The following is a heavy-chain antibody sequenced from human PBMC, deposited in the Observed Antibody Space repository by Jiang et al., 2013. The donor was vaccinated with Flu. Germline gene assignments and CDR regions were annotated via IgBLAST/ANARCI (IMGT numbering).Heavy chain of an antibody. J-gene: IGHJ4*02. CDR3: VRGSNGDFRHFDY. CDR1: GYSFTRFW. CDR2: IYPADSDT. D-gene: IGHD4-17*01. Sequence: CGAEVKKPGESQIISCKGSGYSFTRFWIGWVRQMPGKGLEWMAIIYPADSDTRYSPSFQGQVIISADRSINTAYLQWNSLRASDTAMYYCVRGSNGDFRHFDYWGQGSLVTVSS. V-gene: IGHV5-51*01.